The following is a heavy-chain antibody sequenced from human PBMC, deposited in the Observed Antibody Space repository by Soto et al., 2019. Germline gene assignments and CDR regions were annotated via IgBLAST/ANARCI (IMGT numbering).Heavy chain of an antibody. Sequence: SETLSLTCTVSGDSFSSYYWTWIRQPPGKRLEWVAYIFHTGNTNYNPSLKGRVTISVDTSKNQFSLKLRSVTPADTAVYYCAALDGALDYWGPGTLVTVSS. D-gene: IGHD3-10*01. CDR3: AALDGALDY. CDR1: GDSFSSYY. CDR2: IFHTGNT. V-gene: IGHV4-59*01. J-gene: IGHJ4*02.